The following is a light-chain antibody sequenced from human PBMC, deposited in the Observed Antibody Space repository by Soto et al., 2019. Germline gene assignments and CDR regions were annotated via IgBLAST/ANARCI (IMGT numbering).Light chain of an antibody. CDR2: GAS. Sequence: EIVLTQSPGTLSLSPGERATLSCRASQSVSSGYLAWYQQKPGQAPRLLIYGASSRATGIPDRFSGSGSGTDFTLTVSSLQSEDFAVYYCQQYNNWPHTFGGGTKVDIK. CDR3: QQYNNWPHT. J-gene: IGKJ4*01. V-gene: IGKV3-20*01. CDR1: QSVSSGY.